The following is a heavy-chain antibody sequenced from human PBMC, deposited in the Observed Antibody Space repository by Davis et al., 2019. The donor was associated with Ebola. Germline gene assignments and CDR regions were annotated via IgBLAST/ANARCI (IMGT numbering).Heavy chain of an antibody. V-gene: IGHV3-43*02. CDR1: GFTFDDYA. CDR2: ISGDGGRI. J-gene: IGHJ6*02. CDR3: AKDLEYWYKDYYYGMDV. Sequence: GGSLRLSCAASGFTFDDYAMHWVRQAPGKGLEWVSLISGDGGRIYYADSVKGRFTISRDNSKKSLYLQMNSLRTEDTALYYCAKDLEYWYKDYYYGMDVWGQGTTVTVSS. D-gene: IGHD1/OR15-1a*01.